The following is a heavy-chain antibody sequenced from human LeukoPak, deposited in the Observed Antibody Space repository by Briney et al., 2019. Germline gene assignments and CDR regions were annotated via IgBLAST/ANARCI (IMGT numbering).Heavy chain of an antibody. V-gene: IGHV3-23*01. CDR3: ARALSYPYYFDY. CDR2: ISGGGRNT. J-gene: IGHJ4*02. CDR1: GFTFSTYA. Sequence: PGGSLRLSCAASGFTFSTYAMSWVRQAPGKGLEWVSSISGGGRNTYYADSVKGRFTISRDNSKNTLYLQMNSLRAEDTAVYFCARALSYPYYFDYWGQGTLVTVSS. D-gene: IGHD1-26*01.